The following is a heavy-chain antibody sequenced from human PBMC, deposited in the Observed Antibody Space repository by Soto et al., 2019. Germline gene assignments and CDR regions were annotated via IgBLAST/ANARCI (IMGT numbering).Heavy chain of an antibody. V-gene: IGHV4-39*01. J-gene: IGHJ5*02. CDR2: IYYSGST. CDR1: GGSISSSSYY. CDR3: ARHRRGVVTAIRINWLDP. D-gene: IGHD2-21*02. Sequence: SETLSLTCTVSGGSISSSSYYWGWIRQPPGKGPEWIGSIYYSGSTYYNPSLKSRVTISVDTSKNQFSLKLSSVTAADTAVYYCARHRRGVVTAIRINWLDPWGQGTLVTVSS.